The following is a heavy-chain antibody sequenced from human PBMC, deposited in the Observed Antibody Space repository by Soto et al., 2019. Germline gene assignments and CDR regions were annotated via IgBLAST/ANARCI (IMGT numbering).Heavy chain of an antibody. Sequence: QVQLQQWGAGPVRPLETLSLTCGVSGGSFSGYYWAWIRQSPGKGLEWMGEINDRGSINYNPSLKSRVSISVDTSKNHFSLNLRCVTAADTAVYYCARESHDILTGPPWGWYFDLWGRGTLVTVSS. CDR1: GGSFSGYY. D-gene: IGHD3-9*01. CDR2: INDRGSI. CDR3: ARESHDILTGPPWGWYFDL. V-gene: IGHV4-34*01. J-gene: IGHJ2*01.